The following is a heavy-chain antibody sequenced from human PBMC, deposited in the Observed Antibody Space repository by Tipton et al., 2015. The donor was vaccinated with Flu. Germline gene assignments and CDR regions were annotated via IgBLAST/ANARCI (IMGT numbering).Heavy chain of an antibody. CDR3: AKDGWDTSGWYPFDY. CDR2: IRHDESDK. CDR1: GFPFSYYG. V-gene: IGHV3-30*02. Sequence: GSLRLSCAASGFPFSYYGMHWVRQAPGEGLDWVAFIRHDESDKYYADSVKGRFTISRDNSKNALHLAINSLRPEDTAVYYCAKDGWDTSGWYPFDYWGQGTLVTVSS. D-gene: IGHD6-19*01. J-gene: IGHJ4*02.